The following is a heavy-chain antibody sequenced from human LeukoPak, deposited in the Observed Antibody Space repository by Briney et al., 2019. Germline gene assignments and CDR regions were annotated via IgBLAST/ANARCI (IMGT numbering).Heavy chain of an antibody. V-gene: IGHV3-23*01. CDR1: GFTFSSYG. CDR2: ISGSGGST. CDR3: AKTRSGYYYVNAFDI. D-gene: IGHD3-22*01. Sequence: GGSLRLSCAASGFTFSSYGMSWVRQAPGKGLEWVSAISGSGGSTYYADFVKGRFTISRDNSKNTLYLQMNSLRAEDTAVYYCAKTRSGYYYVNAFDIWGQGTMVTVSS. J-gene: IGHJ3*02.